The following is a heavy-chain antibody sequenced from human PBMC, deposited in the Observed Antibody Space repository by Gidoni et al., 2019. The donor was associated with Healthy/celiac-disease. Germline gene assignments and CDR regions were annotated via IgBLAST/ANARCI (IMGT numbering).Heavy chain of an antibody. V-gene: IGHV3-33*01. CDR3: ARDLRWEYSSSSGQGY. D-gene: IGHD6-6*01. Sequence: QVQLVESGGGVVQPGRSLRLSCAASGFTFRSYGMHWVRQAPGTGLEWGAVIWYDGSNKYYADSVKGRFTISRDNSKNTLYLQMNSLRAEDTAVYYCARDLRWEYSSSSGQGYWGQGTLVTVSS. CDR1: GFTFRSYG. CDR2: IWYDGSNK. J-gene: IGHJ4*02.